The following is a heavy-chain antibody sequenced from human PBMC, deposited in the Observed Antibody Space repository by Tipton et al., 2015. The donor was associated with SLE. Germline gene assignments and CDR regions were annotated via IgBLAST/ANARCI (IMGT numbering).Heavy chain of an antibody. CDR3: ALRGHDGFDI. CDR1: GGSISSYY. D-gene: IGHD3-16*01. Sequence: LSLTCTVSGGSISSYYWSWIRQPPGKGLEWIGYIYYSGSTNYNPSLKRRVTISVDRSKNQFSLKLSSVTAADTAVYYCALRGHDGFDIWGQGTMVTVSS. J-gene: IGHJ3*02. V-gene: IGHV4-59*12. CDR2: IYYSGST.